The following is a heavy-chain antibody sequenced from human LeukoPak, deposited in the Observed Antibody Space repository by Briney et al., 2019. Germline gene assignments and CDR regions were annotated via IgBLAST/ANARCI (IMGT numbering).Heavy chain of an antibody. CDR3: AKDRSWGLTSAEY. J-gene: IGHJ4*02. CDR1: GFTFSSYG. D-gene: IGHD7-27*01. Sequence: PGGSLRLSCAASGFTFSSYGMHWVRQAPGKGLEWVAVIWYDGSNKYYADSVKGRFTISRDNSNNTLFLQMNSLRPEDTAVYFCAKDRSWGLTSAEYWGQGTLVTVSS. CDR2: IWYDGSNK. V-gene: IGHV3-30*02.